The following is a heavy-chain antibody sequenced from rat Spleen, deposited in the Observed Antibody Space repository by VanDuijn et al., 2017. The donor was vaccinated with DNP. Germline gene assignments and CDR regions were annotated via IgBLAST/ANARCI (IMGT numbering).Heavy chain of an antibody. D-gene: IGHD1-12*03. Sequence: EVQLVESGGGLVPPGRSQKLSCAASGFTFSDYAMAWVRQAPKKGLEWVATISYDGSRTYYRDSVKGRFTISRDHAKSTLYLQMDSLRSEDTATYYCARHDLDGYYHRYWFAYWGQGTLVTVSS. J-gene: IGHJ3*01. CDR2: ISYDGSRT. CDR3: ARHDLDGYYHRYWFAY. CDR1: GFTFSDYA. V-gene: IGHV5-17*01.